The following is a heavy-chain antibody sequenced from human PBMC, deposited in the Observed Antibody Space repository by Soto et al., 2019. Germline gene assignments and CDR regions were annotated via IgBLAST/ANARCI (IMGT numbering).Heavy chain of an antibody. CDR3: AKGSGGGTIFGVALDL. D-gene: IGHD3-3*01. CDR2: ISWNSNSI. J-gene: IGHJ5*02. CDR1: GFPFDHYA. Sequence: EVQLVESGGGLVQPGGSLRLSCAASGFPFDHYAMHWVRQAPGKGLEWVGGISWNSNSIGYVDSVKGRFTISRDSAKNSLYLQMNSLRIEDTALYFCAKGSGGGTIFGVALDLWGQGALVTVSS. V-gene: IGHV3-9*01.